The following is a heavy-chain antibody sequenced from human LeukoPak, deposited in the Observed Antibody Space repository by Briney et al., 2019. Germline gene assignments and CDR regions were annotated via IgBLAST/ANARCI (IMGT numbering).Heavy chain of an antibody. CDR1: GFTFSSYA. V-gene: IGHV3-30-3*01. Sequence: GGSLRLSCAASGFTFSSYAMHWVRQAPGKGLEWVAVISYDGSNKYYADSVKGRFTISRDNSKNTLYLQMNSLRAEDTAVYYCARDLFKDYDTLTGLDYWGQGTLVTVSS. J-gene: IGHJ4*02. CDR3: ARDLFKDYDTLTGLDY. CDR2: ISYDGSNK. D-gene: IGHD3-9*01.